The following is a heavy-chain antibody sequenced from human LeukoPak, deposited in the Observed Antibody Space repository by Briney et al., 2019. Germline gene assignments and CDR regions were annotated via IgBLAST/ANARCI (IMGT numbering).Heavy chain of an antibody. D-gene: IGHD4-17*01. J-gene: IGHJ4*02. CDR1: GFTFSSYS. V-gene: IGHV3-48*04. CDR2: ISSGSTI. CDR3: ARDPLMTTVTTSFDY. Sequence: GGSLRLSCAASGFTFSSYSMNWVRQAPGKGLEWVSYISSGSTIYYADSVKGRFTISRDNAKNSLYLQMNSLRAEDTAVYYCARDPLMTTVTTSFDYWGQGTLVTVSS.